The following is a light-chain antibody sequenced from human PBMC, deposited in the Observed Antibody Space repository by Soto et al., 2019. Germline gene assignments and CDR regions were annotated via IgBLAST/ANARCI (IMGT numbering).Light chain of an antibody. V-gene: IGKV3-15*01. Sequence: EIVMTQSPDTLSVSPGERATLSCRASQSVSSSLAWYQQKPGQAPRLLIYAASTRATGIPVRFSGSGSGTEFTLTISSLQSEDFAVYYCQQYNNWWTFGQGTKVEIK. CDR2: AAS. J-gene: IGKJ1*01. CDR3: QQYNNWWT. CDR1: QSVSSS.